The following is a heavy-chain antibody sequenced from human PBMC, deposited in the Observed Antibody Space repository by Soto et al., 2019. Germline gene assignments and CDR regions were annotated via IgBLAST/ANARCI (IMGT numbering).Heavy chain of an antibody. D-gene: IGHD6-13*01. V-gene: IGHV4-30-4*01. CDR1: GGSISSGDYY. Sequence: QVQLQESGPGLVKPSQTLSLTCNVSGGSISSGDYYRSWIRQPPGKGLEWIGSIYYSGSTYYNPSLKSRVTITVDTSKNQFSLNLNSVTAADTAVYYCASRHSSPYFDYWGQGTLVTVSS. CDR2: IYYSGST. CDR3: ASRHSSPYFDY. J-gene: IGHJ4*02.